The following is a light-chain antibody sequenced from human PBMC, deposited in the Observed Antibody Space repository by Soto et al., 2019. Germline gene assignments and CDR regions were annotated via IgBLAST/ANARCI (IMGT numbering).Light chain of an antibody. J-gene: IGKJ1*01. V-gene: IGKV1-33*01. CDR1: QDITNF. CDR2: AAS. CDR3: QQYDLLPWT. Sequence: DVQLTQSPSSLSASVGDKVTITCQASQDITNFLNWYQQKPGKAPKLLIYAASNLKTGLPSRFSGGGSGTDFTFTISSLQPEDVATYFCQQYDLLPWTFGQGTLVEVK.